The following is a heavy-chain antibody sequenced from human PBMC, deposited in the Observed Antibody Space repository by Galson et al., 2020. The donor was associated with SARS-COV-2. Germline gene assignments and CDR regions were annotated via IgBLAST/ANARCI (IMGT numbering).Heavy chain of an antibody. CDR3: ARGGYYDILAGFYHTFDI. CDR1: VGPFSGYY. D-gene: IGHD3-9*01. J-gene: IGHJ3*02. Sequence: SETLSLTCAVYVGPFSGYYWSWIRQPPGKGLEWIGEINHSGSTNYKASLQSRVNMSVDTSKNQFSLNLGSVTAADTAVYYCARGGYYDILAGFYHTFDIWAQGTMVTVSS. CDR2: INHSGST. V-gene: IGHV4-34*01.